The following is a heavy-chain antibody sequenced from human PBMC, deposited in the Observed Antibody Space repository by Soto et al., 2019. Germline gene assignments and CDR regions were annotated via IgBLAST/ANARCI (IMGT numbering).Heavy chain of an antibody. D-gene: IGHD3-9*01. CDR2: ISAYNGNT. Sequence: PSVKLSCKASGYTFTSYGISWVRQAPGQGLEWMGWISAYNGNTNYAQKLQGRVTMTTDTSTSTAYMELRSLRSDDTAVYYCARGEEVRHFDWLLEMGYYFYYWG. CDR3: ARGEEVRHFDWLLEMGYYFYY. CDR1: GYTFTSYG. V-gene: IGHV1-18*01. J-gene: IGHJ4*01.